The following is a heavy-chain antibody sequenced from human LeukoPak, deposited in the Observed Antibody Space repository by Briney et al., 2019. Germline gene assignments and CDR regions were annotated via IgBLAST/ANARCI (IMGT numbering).Heavy chain of an antibody. CDR1: GFTVSSNY. D-gene: IGHD6-19*01. CDR2: IYSGGST. J-gene: IGHJ1*01. V-gene: IGHV3-66*01. Sequence: GGSLRLSCAASGFTVSSNYMSWVRQAPGKGLEWVSVIYSGGSTYYADSVKGRFTISRDNSKNTLYFQMNSLRAEDTAVYYCARGLTGAGLAEYFQHWGQGTLVTVSS. CDR3: ARGLTGAGLAEYFQH.